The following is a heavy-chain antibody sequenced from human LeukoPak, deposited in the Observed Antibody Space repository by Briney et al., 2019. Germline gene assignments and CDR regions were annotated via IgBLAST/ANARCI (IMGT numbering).Heavy chain of an antibody. CDR3: ARESGGDPALDY. J-gene: IGHJ4*02. V-gene: IGHV3-9*01. CDR1: GFTFDDYA. D-gene: IGHD2-2*01. CDR2: VSWDSGSI. Sequence: GGSLRLSCAASGFTFDDYAMHWVRQVPGKGLEWVSGVSWDSGSIGYADSVKGRFTISRDNSKNTLYLQMNSLRAEDTAVYYCARESGGDPALDYWGQGTLVTVSS.